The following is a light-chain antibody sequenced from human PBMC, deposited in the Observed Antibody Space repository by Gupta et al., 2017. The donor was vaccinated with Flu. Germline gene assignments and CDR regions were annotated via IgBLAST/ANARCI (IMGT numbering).Light chain of an antibody. CDR2: EGN. CDR3: CSYAGGMTWV. J-gene: IGLJ3*02. CDR1: SSDVGTYNR. V-gene: IGLV2-23*01. Sequence: QSALTQPASVSGSPGQSITISCTGTSSDVGTYNRVSWYQHYPGKAPKLIIYEGNQRPSGVSNRFSGSKSDNTASLTISGLQAEDEADYYCCSYAGGMTWVFGGGTKLTVL.